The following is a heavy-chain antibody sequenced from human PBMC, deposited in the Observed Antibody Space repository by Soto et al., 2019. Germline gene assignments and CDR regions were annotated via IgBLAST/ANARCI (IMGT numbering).Heavy chain of an antibody. V-gene: IGHV3-33*01. Sequence: PXGSRRLACPAYGFTSSSYALHWDRQAPGKGLEWVAVIWYDGSNKYYADSVKGRFTISRDNSKNTLYLQMNSLRAGDTAVYYCASRIGSDAFDIRGQGTMVTVSS. CDR3: ASRIGSDAFDI. J-gene: IGHJ3*02. CDR2: IWYDGSNK. D-gene: IGHD3-16*02. CDR1: GFTSSSYA.